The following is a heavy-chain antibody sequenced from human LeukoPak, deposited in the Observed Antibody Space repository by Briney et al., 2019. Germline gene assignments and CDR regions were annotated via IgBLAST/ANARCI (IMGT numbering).Heavy chain of an antibody. J-gene: IGHJ4*02. CDR3: ARGPPYGSRSDYFDY. V-gene: IGHV3-7*01. Sequence: PGGSLRLSCDASGFTFSNYWMSWVRQAPGKGPEWVASVKEDVNEKDYVDSVKGRFTISRDNAKKSLYLQMNSLRVEDTAVYYCARGPPYGSRSDYFDYWGQGTLVTVSS. CDR1: GFTFSNYW. D-gene: IGHD3-10*01. CDR2: VKEDVNEK.